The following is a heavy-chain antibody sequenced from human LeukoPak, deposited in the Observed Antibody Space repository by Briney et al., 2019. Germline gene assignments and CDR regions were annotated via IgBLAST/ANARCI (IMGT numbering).Heavy chain of an antibody. CDR2: IIPIFGTA. CDR3: ARDRSGYSYDAFDI. Sequence: GASVKVSCKASGGTFSSYAISWVRQAPGQGLEWMGGIIPIFGTANYAQKFQGRVTITADKSTSTAYMELSSLRSEDTAVYYCARDRSGYSYDAFDIWGQGTMVTVSS. CDR1: GGTFSSYA. D-gene: IGHD3-22*01. J-gene: IGHJ3*02. V-gene: IGHV1-69*06.